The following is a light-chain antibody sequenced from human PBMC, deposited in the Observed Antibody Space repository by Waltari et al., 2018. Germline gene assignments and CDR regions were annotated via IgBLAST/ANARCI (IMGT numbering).Light chain of an antibody. Sequence: DIQMTQSPSAVSASVGDRVTITCRASQDISNYLAWFQQKPGKAPKRLIFAASSLQSGVPSRFSGSGSATEFTLTISNLQPEDFGTFYCLQDNTYPWTFGQGTRVDI. CDR2: AAS. J-gene: IGKJ1*01. V-gene: IGKV1-17*03. CDR1: QDISNY. CDR3: LQDNTYPWT.